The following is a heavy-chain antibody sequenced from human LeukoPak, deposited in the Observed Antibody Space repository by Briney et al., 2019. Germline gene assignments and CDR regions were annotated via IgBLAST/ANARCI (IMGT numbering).Heavy chain of an antibody. V-gene: IGHV4-4*08. CDR1: GGSISSYY. Sequence: PSETLSLTCTVSGGSISSYYWSWIRQPPGKGLEWIGYIYYSGSTNYNPSLKSRVTISVDTSKNQFSLKLNSVTAADTAVYYCARDAAYGYDRFDYWGQGTQVTVSS. CDR2: IYYSGST. CDR3: ARDAAYGYDRFDY. J-gene: IGHJ4*02. D-gene: IGHD5-18*01.